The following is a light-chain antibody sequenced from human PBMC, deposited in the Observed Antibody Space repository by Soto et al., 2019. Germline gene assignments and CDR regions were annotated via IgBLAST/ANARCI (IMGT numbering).Light chain of an antibody. CDR1: QTINNNY. V-gene: IGKV3-20*01. CDR3: HQYGSSVLT. Sequence: EIVLTQSPGTLSLSPGERATLSCRDNQTINNNYFAWYQQKHGQAPRLLLYGASSRATGIPVRFSGSGSGTDFTLTITRLEPEDFAVYYCHQYGSSVLTFGGGTTVEVK. J-gene: IGKJ4*01. CDR2: GAS.